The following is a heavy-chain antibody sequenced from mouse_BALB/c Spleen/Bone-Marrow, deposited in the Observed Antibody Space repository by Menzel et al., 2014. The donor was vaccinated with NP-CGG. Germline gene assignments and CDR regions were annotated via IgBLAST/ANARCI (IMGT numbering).Heavy chain of an antibody. D-gene: IGHD2-3*01. Sequence: QVHVKQSGTDLVRPGTSVKVSCKASGYAFTNYLTEWIKQRPGQGLEWIGVINPGSGGINYNERFKGKATLTADKSSSTAYMQLSSLTSDDSAVYFCARSIYDGYSEAMDYWGQGTSVTVSS. CDR3: ARSIYDGYSEAMDY. J-gene: IGHJ4*01. CDR1: GYAFTNYL. V-gene: IGHV1-54*03. CDR2: INPGSGGI.